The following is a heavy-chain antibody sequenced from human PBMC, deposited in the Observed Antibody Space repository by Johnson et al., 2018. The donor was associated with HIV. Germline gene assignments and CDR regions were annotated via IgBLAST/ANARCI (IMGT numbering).Heavy chain of an antibody. CDR1: GFTFSSYA. V-gene: IGHV3-30-3*01. Sequence: QMLLVESGGGVVQPGRSLRLSCAASGFTFSSYAMHWVRQAPGKGLEWVAVISYDGSNKYYADSVKGRFTISRANSKNPLYLQMNSLRDEDTAAYYCWAGPGWYNWNKHASDIWGQGTVVTVSS. CDR2: ISYDGSNK. J-gene: IGHJ3*02. CDR3: WAGPGWYNWNKHASDI. D-gene: IGHD1-1*01.